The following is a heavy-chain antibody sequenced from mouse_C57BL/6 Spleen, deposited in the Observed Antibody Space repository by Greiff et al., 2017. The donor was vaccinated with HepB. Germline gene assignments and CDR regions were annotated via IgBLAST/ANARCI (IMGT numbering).Heavy chain of an antibody. CDR2: INPNNGGT. J-gene: IGHJ2*01. CDR1: GYTFTNYN. Sequence: EVQLQQSGPELVKPGASVKMSCKASGYTFTNYNMHWVKQSHGKSLEWIGYINPNNGGTSYNQKFKGKATLTVNKSSSTAYMELRSLTSEDSAVYYCARSFYGNYVNYGGQGTTLTVSS. CDR3: ARSFYGNYVNY. D-gene: IGHD2-1*01. V-gene: IGHV1-22*01.